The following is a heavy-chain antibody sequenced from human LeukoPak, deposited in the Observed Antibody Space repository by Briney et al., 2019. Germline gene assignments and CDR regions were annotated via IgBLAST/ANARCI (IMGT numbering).Heavy chain of an antibody. CDR3: ARTPLRGATFFTSYPNWFDT. J-gene: IGHJ5*02. CDR1: GDSISYLY. Sequence: SETLSLTCSVSGDSISYLYWSWIRQAAGKGLEWIGRVYSSGSTDYNPSLKSRLSISVDTSKIQFSLRLSSVTVADTAVYYCARTPLRGATFFTSYPNWFDTWGQGTLVTVSS. D-gene: IGHD3-10*01. V-gene: IGHV4-4*07. CDR2: VYSSGST.